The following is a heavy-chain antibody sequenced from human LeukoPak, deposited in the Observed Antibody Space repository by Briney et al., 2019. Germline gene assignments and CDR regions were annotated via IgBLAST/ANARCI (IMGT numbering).Heavy chain of an antibody. CDR2: IWYDGSNK. CDR1: GFTFSSYG. Sequence: GGSLRLSCAASGFTFSSYGMHWVRQAPGKGLEWVAVIWYDGSNKYYADSVKGRFTISRDNSKNTLYLQMNSLGAEDTAVYYCARDCYYGSGSCLDYWGQGTLVTVSS. J-gene: IGHJ4*02. V-gene: IGHV3-33*01. CDR3: ARDCYYGSGSCLDY. D-gene: IGHD3-10*01.